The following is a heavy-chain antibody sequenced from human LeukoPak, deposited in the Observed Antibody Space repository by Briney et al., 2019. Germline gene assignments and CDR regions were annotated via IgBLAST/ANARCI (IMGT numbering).Heavy chain of an antibody. V-gene: IGHV3-30*02. D-gene: IGHD6-19*01. CDR2: IRYDGSNK. CDR1: GFTFSSYG. J-gene: IGHJ4*02. CDR3: ATGIAVAGTGFDY. Sequence: PGGSLRLSCAASGFTFSSYGMHWVRQAPGKGLEWVAFIRYDGSNKYYVDSVKGRFTISRDNSKNTLYLQMNSLRAEDTAVYYCATGIAVAGTGFDYWGQGTLVTVSS.